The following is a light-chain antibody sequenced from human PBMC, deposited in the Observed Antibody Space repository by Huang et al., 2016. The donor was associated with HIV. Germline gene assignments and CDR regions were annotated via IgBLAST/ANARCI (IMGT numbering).Light chain of an antibody. CDR2: AAS. Sequence: MTQSPPSLSASIGDRVTLTCRAIRDISTFLAWYQQKPGKPPRLLIYAASILHSGVPYRFSGGGYGTNFTLTVSSLQPEDVANYYCQKYDSAPRTFGQGTKLEL. V-gene: IGKV1-27*01. CDR3: QKYDSAPRT. J-gene: IGKJ1*01. CDR1: RDISTF.